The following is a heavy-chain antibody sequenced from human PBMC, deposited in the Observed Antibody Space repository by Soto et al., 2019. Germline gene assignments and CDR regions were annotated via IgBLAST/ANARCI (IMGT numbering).Heavy chain of an antibody. CDR2: IYPGDSDT. J-gene: IGHJ4*02. CDR1: GYSFTSYW. V-gene: IGHV5-51*01. Sequence: GESLKISCKGSGYSFTSYWIGWVRQMPGKGLEWMGIIYPGDSDTRYSPSFQGQVTISADKSISTAYLQWSSLKASDTAMYYCARLDAPGVIWFGELLEFDYWGQGTLVTVSS. D-gene: IGHD3-10*01. CDR3: ARLDAPGVIWFGELLEFDY.